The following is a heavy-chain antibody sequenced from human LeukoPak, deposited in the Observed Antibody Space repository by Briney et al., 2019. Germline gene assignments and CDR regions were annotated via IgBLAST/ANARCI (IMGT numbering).Heavy chain of an antibody. V-gene: IGHV3-74*01. CDR1: GFTFRRNW. J-gene: IGHJ6*02. CDR2: VNRDGSTT. CDR3: ARDVHYGMDV. Sequence: PGGSLRLSCAASGFTFRRNWIHWVRQVPGKGLVWVSRVNRDGSTTTYADSVKGRFTISRDNGKNTVYLQMNSLRAEDTAVYYCARDVHYGMDVWGQGTTVSVSS. D-gene: IGHD6-6*01.